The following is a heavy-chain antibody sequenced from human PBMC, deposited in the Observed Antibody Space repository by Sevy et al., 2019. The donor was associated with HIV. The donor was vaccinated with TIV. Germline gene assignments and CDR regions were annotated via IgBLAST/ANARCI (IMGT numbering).Heavy chain of an antibody. CDR3: AKSGPGTGASDFDS. CDR1: GYTFTGYY. J-gene: IGHJ4*02. Sequence: ASVKVSCKTSGYTFTGYYIHWVRQAPGQGLEWMGWMSPDSGGTGYAQKFQGRVTMTRDTSINTAYLELSRMTSGDTAVYFWAKSGPGTGASDFDSWGQGTLVTVSS. D-gene: IGHD1-26*01. V-gene: IGHV1-2*02. CDR2: MSPDSGGT.